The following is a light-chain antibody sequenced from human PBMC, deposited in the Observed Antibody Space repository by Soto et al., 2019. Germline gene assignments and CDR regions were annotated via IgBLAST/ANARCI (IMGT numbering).Light chain of an antibody. CDR3: QHYDGSPRT. Sequence: QFPGTVSLSPGERATLSCMTNQSVKSNYLAWYQQKPGQAPRLLIYGVFNRAAGVPARFSGSGSGTDFTLTISGLEPEDSAVYYCQHYDGSPRTFGQGTKLEIK. CDR1: QSVKSNY. J-gene: IGKJ2*01. V-gene: IGKV3-20*01. CDR2: GVF.